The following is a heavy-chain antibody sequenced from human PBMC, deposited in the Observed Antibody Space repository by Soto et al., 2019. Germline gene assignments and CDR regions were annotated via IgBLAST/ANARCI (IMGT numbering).Heavy chain of an antibody. CDR1: GYTFTSYA. Sequence: QVQLVQSGAEVKKPGASVKVSCKASGYTFTSYAMHWVRQAPGQRLEWMGWINAGNGNTKYSQKFQGRVTITRDTSASTAHMELSSLRSEDTAVYYCARDHNYYGSGSYYDRINWFDPWGQGTLVTVSS. CDR2: INAGNGNT. V-gene: IGHV1-3*01. J-gene: IGHJ5*02. CDR3: ARDHNYYGSGSYYDRINWFDP. D-gene: IGHD3-10*01.